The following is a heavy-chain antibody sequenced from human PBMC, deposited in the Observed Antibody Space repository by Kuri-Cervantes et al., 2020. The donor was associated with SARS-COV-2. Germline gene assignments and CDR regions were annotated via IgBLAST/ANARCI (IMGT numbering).Heavy chain of an antibody. D-gene: IGHD2-2*01. CDR3: ASIVVVPAASGYYYDYVMDV. V-gene: IGHV4-34*01. Sequence: SETLSLTCAVYGGSFSGFYWSWIRKPPGKGLKWIGEINHSGPTNYNPSYKSRVTISVDTSKNQFPLKLSSVTAADTAVYYSASIVVVPAASGYYYDYVMDVWGQGTTVTVSS. CDR2: INHSGPT. CDR1: GGSFSGFY. J-gene: IGHJ6*02.